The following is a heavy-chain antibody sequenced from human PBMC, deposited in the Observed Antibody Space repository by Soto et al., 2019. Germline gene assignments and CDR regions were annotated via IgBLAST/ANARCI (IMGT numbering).Heavy chain of an antibody. D-gene: IGHD6-19*01. CDR3: ARDPLWIAVAGTFDY. CDR1: GYTFTGYY. V-gene: IGHV1-2*02. CDR2: INPNSGGT. J-gene: IGHJ4*02. Sequence: VASVKVSCKASGYTFTGYYMHWVRQAPGQGLEWMGWINPNSGGTNYAQKFQGRVTMTRDTSISTAYMELSRLRSDDTAVYYCARDPLWIAVAGTFDYWGQGTLVTVSS.